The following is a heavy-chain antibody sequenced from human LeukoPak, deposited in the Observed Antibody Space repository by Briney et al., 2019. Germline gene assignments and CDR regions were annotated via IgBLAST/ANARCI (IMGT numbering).Heavy chain of an antibody. CDR2: ISSSSSYI. CDR1: GFTFSSYS. D-gene: IGHD2-2*01. J-gene: IGHJ4*02. V-gene: IGHV3-21*01. Sequence: GGSLRLSCAASGFTFSSYSMNWVRQAPGKGLEWVSSISSSSSYIYYADSVKGRFTISRDNAKNSLYLQMNSLRAEDTAVYYCARVGGYCSSTSCHVFDYWGQGTLVTVSS. CDR3: ARVGGYCSSTSCHVFDY.